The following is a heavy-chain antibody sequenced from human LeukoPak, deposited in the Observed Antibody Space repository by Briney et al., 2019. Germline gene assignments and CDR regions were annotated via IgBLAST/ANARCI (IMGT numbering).Heavy chain of an antibody. J-gene: IGHJ4*02. CDR3: ARSPFQFDLWSGWDPFFGY. CDR2: ISAYNGNT. V-gene: IGHV1-18*01. CDR1: GYTFTSYG. Sequence: GASVKVSCKASGYTFTSYGISWVRQAPGQGLEWMGWISAYNGNTKYAQKLQGRVTMTTDTSTSTAYMELRSLRSDDTAVYYCARSPFQFDLWSGWDPFFGYLGQGTLVTVSS. D-gene: IGHD3-3*01.